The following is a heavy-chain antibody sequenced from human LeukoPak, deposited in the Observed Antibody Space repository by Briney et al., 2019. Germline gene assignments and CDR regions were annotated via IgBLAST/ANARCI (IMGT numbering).Heavy chain of an antibody. CDR1: GFTFSSYA. V-gene: IGHV3-23*01. CDR2: ITGGGGNT. Sequence: PGGSLRLSCVASGFTFSSYAMSWVRQAPGKGLEWVSVITGGGGNTYYADSVKGRFTISRDNSKNTLSLQMNSLRAVDTAVYYCARTTKEFDILTGYYFDYWGQGTLVTVSS. D-gene: IGHD3-9*01. J-gene: IGHJ4*02. CDR3: ARTTKEFDILTGYYFDY.